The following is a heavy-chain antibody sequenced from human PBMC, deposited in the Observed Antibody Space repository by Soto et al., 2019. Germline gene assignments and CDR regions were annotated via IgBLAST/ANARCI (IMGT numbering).Heavy chain of an antibody. CDR2: ISTRGSTK. CDR1: GFTFSSYE. Sequence: LRLSFAASGFTFSSYEMNWVRQAPGKLLEWVSYISTRGSTKYYADSVKGRFTISRDNLKNTLYLQMNNLRVEDAALYFCAREDDYGYRYLNYGLDVWGQGTTVTVSS. J-gene: IGHJ6*02. CDR3: AREDDYGYRYLNYGLDV. D-gene: IGHD4-17*01. V-gene: IGHV3-48*03.